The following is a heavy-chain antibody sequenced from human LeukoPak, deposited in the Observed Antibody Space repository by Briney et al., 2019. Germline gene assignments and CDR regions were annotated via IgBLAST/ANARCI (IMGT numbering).Heavy chain of an antibody. J-gene: IGHJ4*02. V-gene: IGHV3-11*06. CDR2: ISSSSSYT. D-gene: IGHD3-10*01. CDR3: ARGTITMVRGVIVDY. Sequence: GGSLRLSCAASGFTFSDYYMSWIRQAPGKGLEWVSYISSSSSYTNYADSVKGRFTISRDNSKNTLYLQMNSLRAEDTAVYYCARGTITMVRGVIVDYWGQGTLVTVSS. CDR1: GFTFSDYY.